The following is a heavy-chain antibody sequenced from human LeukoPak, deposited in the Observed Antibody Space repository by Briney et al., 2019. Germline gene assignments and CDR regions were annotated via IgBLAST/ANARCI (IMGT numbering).Heavy chain of an antibody. V-gene: IGHV4-4*07. CDR1: GGSISSYF. CDR3: ARLGYTYGYAFDA. Sequence: PSETLSLTCSVSGGSISSYFWSWIRQPAGKGLEWIGRIYPSGSTNYNPSLKSRVTMSLDMSKSQFSLKLSSVIAADTAVYYCARLGYTYGYAFDAWGQGTLVTVSS. D-gene: IGHD5-18*01. J-gene: IGHJ4*02. CDR2: IYPSGST.